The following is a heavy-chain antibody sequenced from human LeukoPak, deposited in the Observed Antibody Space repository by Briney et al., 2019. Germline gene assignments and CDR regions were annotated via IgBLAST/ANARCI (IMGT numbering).Heavy chain of an antibody. D-gene: IGHD2-2*02. CDR2: IRSKGNSYEA. CDR3: TREGCGATSCYTNDY. Sequence: GGSLKLSCAASGFTLSGSPVHWVRQASGKGLEWVGRIRSKGNSYEAAYAASVKGRFTISRDDSKNMTYLQMNSLKTEDTAIYYCTREGCGATSCYTNDYWGQGTLVTVSS. V-gene: IGHV3-73*01. J-gene: IGHJ4*02. CDR1: GFTLSGSP.